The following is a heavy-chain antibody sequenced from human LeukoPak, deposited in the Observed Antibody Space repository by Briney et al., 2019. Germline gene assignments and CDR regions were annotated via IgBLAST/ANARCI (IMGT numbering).Heavy chain of an antibody. CDR2: INWNGGST. CDR3: ARAHYDYVWGSLDY. J-gene: IGHJ4*02. D-gene: IGHD3-16*01. V-gene: IGHV3-20*04. Sequence: PGGSLRLSCAASGFTFDDYGMSWVRQAPGKGLEWVSGINWNGGSTVYADSVKGRFTISRDNAKNSLYLQMNSLRAEDTALYYCARAHYDYVWGSLDYWGQGTLVTVSS. CDR1: GFTFDDYG.